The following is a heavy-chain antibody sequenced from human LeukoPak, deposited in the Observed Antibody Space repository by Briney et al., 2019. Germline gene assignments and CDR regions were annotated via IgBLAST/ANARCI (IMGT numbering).Heavy chain of an antibody. D-gene: IGHD1-26*01. CDR2: IWYDGGEK. J-gene: IGHJ4*02. V-gene: IGHV3-33*08. Sequence: GSLRLSCEASAFSFITYGMHWVRQAPGKGLDWVAVIWYDGGEKYHTESVKGRFTISRDNSKNILYLQMNSLRVDDTAVYYCAREGGSGTERYFDYWGQGTLVTVSS. CDR1: AFSFITYG. CDR3: AREGGSGTERYFDY.